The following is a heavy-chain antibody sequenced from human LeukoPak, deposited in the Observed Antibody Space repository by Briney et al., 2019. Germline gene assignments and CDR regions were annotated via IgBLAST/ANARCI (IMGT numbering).Heavy chain of an antibody. V-gene: IGHV1-69*02. J-gene: IGHJ6*02. Sequence: GASVRVSCKASGGTFSSYTISWVRQAPGQGLEWMGRIIPILGIANYAQKVQGRVTITADKSTSTAYMELSSLRSEDTAVYYCARVMGGYGDYDYYYGMDVWGQGTTVTVSS. D-gene: IGHD4-17*01. CDR2: IIPILGIA. CDR1: GGTFSSYT. CDR3: ARVMGGYGDYDYYYGMDV.